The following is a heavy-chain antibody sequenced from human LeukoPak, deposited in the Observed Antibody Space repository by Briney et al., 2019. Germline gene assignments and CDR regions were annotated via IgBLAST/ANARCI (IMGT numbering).Heavy chain of an antibody. CDR2: ISYDGSNK. Sequence: GGSPRLSCAASGFTFSSYGMHWVRQAPGKGLEWVAAISYDGSNKYYADSVKGRFTISRDNSKNTLYLQMNSLRAEDTAVYYCAKDRRLGYCSGGSCYLDYWGQGTLVTVSS. D-gene: IGHD2-15*01. V-gene: IGHV3-30*18. CDR1: GFTFSSYG. CDR3: AKDRRLGYCSGGSCYLDY. J-gene: IGHJ4*02.